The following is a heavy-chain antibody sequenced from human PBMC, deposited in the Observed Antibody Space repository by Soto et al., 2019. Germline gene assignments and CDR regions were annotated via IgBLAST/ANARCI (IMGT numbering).Heavy chain of an antibody. CDR1: GSSFTSYD. V-gene: IGHV1-8*01. CDR2: RNPNSGHT. J-gene: IGHJ3*02. Sequence: QVQMVQSGAEVKKPGASVKVSCRASGSSFTSYDVNWVRQATGQGLEWMGWRNPNSGHTAFAEKFQARVTMTSDTPISTAYMELSGLTSEDTAVYYCARYPYTSYCSDGSCTYDAFDIWGQGTVVTVSS. CDR3: ARYPYTSYCSDGSCTYDAFDI. D-gene: IGHD2-15*01.